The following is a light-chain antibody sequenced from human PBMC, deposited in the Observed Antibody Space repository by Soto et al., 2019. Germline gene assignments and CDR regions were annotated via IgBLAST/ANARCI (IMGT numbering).Light chain of an antibody. CDR1: ESIDNW. V-gene: IGKV1-5*01. J-gene: IGKJ1*01. Sequence: DIQITQYPSTLSASVGDTVTITCRASESIDNWLAWYQQKPGKAPKLLIFAASTLVRGVPSRFSGRGSGTEFTLTISSLQADAYATFYCQQYPTDWTFGQGTNVEI. CDR3: QQYPTDWT. CDR2: AAS.